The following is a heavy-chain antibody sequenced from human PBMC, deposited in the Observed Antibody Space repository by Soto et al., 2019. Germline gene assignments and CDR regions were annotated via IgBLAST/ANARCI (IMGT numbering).Heavy chain of an antibody. CDR3: AKGRGGSGSLTPRVDF. CDR1: GFTFNNYA. Sequence: EVQLLESGGGLVQPAGSLRISCAASGFTFNNYAMTWLRQAPGKGLEWVSAISGGGDTTSYADSVKGRFTVSRDGSKNTLYLQMSSLRAEDTALYYCAKGRGGSGSLTPRVDFWGQGTLVTVSS. J-gene: IGHJ4*02. CDR2: ISGGGDTT. V-gene: IGHV3-23*01. D-gene: IGHD3-10*01.